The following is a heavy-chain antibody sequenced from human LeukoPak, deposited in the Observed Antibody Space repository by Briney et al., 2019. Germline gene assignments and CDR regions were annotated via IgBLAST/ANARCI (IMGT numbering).Heavy chain of an antibody. V-gene: IGHV3-7*01. D-gene: IGHD5-24*01. CDR2: IKQDGSEK. CDR1: GFTFSSYW. CDR3: ARDRPLQGLDY. J-gene: IGHJ4*02. Sequence: GGSLRLSCAASGFTFSSYWMSWVRQAPGKGLEWVANIKQDGSEKYYVDSVKGRFTISRDNSKNTLYLQMNSLRAEDTAVYYCARDRPLQGLDYWGQGTLVTVSS.